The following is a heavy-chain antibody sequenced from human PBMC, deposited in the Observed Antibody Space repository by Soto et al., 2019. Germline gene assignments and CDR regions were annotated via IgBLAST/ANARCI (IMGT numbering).Heavy chain of an antibody. CDR3: ARDRQSSGWLDAFDI. J-gene: IGHJ3*02. CDR2: IFTGGST. CDR1: GFTVSSND. Sequence: GSLRLSCAASGFTVSSNDMSWVRQAPGKGLEWVSVIFTGGSTYYADSVKGRFTISRHSSMNTVYLQMDSLRAEDTVVYYCARDRQSSGWLDAFDIWGQGTMVTVSS. V-gene: IGHV3-53*04. D-gene: IGHD6-19*01.